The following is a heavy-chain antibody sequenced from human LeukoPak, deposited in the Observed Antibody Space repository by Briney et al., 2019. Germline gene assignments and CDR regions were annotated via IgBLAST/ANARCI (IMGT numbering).Heavy chain of an antibody. CDR3: ARDFFAFGGVIALLDY. J-gene: IGHJ4*02. V-gene: IGHV3-7*01. D-gene: IGHD3-16*02. Sequence: GGSLRLSCAASGFTFSSYSMNWVRQAPGKGLEWVANIKQDGSEKYYVDSVKGRFTISRDNAKKSLYLQMNSLRDEDTAVYYCARDFFAFGGVIALLDYWGQGTLVTVSS. CDR1: GFTFSSYS. CDR2: IKQDGSEK.